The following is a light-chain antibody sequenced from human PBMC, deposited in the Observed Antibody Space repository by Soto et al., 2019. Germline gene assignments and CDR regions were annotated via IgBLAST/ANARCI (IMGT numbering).Light chain of an antibody. J-gene: IGLJ1*01. Sequence: SALTQPASLSWSPGQSITISRAGTNSYIGDYNYVSWYQQHPGKVPKVIIYDVSNRPSGVSYRFSATKSGNTASLTISGLQAEDEADYYCCSYTRSGTLIFGTGTKVTVL. CDR3: CSYTRSGTLI. CDR2: DVS. CDR1: NSYIGDYNY. V-gene: IGLV2-14*01.